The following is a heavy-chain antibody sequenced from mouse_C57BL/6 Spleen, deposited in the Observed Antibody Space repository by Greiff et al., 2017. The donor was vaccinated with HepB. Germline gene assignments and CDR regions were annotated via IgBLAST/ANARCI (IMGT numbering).Heavy chain of an antibody. CDR1: GYAFTNYL. D-gene: IGHD2-4*01. J-gene: IGHJ4*01. V-gene: IGHV1-54*01. Sequence: VQLQESGAELVRPGTSVKVSCKASGYAFTNYLKEWVKQRPGQGLEWIGVINPGSGGTNYNEKFKGKATLTADKSSSTAYMQLSSLTSEDSAVYFCARHYDYDVDAMDYWGQGTSVTVSS. CDR2: INPGSGGT. CDR3: ARHYDYDVDAMDY.